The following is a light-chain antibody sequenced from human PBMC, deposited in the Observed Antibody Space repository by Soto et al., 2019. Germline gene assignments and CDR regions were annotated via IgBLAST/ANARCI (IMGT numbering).Light chain of an antibody. J-gene: IGKJ4*01. CDR2: DAS. Sequence: DIVLTQSPSTLSSSVGERATLSCRASQSVSTYLAWYQHKPGQAPSLLIYDASTRATGVPARFSGSGSGTDFTLTISRLQPEDFAVYYCQQLSPSPLTFGGGTKVDI. CDR1: QSVSTY. CDR3: QQLSPSPLT. V-gene: IGKV3-11*01.